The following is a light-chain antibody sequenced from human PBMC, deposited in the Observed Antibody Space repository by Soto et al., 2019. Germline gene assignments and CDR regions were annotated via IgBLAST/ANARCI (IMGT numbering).Light chain of an antibody. CDR2: EVN. V-gene: IGLV2-8*01. J-gene: IGLJ1*01. CDR3: SSYLNYNSEV. CDR1: STDVGGYNY. Sequence: QSALTQPPSASGSPGESVTISCTGTSTDVGGYNYVSWYQRHPGKAPKLIIYEVNKRTSGVPDRFSGSKSGNTASLTVSGLQAEDEADYYCSSYLNYNSEVFGTGTKLTVL.